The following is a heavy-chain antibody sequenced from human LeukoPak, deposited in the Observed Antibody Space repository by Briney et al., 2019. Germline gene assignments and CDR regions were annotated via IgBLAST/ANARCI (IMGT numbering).Heavy chain of an antibody. D-gene: IGHD3-3*01. J-gene: IGHJ6*03. CDR2: IKQDGSEK. V-gene: IGHV3-7*01. CDR1: GFTFSSYW. CDR3: ARDQPRQGFWSGYYYMDV. Sequence: RTGGSLRLSCAASGFTFSSYWMSWVRQAPGKGLEWVANIKQDGSEKYYVDSVKGQFTISRDNAKNSLYLQMNSLRAEDTAVYYCARDQPRQGFWSGYYYMDVWGKGTTVTVSS.